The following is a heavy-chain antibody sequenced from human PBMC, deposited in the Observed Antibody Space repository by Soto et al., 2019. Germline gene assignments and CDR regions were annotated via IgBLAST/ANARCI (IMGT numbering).Heavy chain of an antibody. V-gene: IGHV3-74*01. Sequence: PGGSLRLSCAASGFTFSSYWMYWVRQAPGKGLVWVSRTNSDGSDTSYADSVKGRFTISRDNAKNTLYLQMNSLRAEDTAVYYCTRAKSIVLMVYALFFGMDVWGQGTTVTVSS. CDR2: TNSDGSDT. J-gene: IGHJ6*02. CDR1: GFTFSSYW. D-gene: IGHD2-8*01. CDR3: TRAKSIVLMVYALFFGMDV.